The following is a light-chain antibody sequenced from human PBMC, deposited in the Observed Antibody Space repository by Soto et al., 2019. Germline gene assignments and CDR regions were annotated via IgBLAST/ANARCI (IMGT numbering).Light chain of an antibody. J-gene: IGKJ2*01. CDR1: QNVNSN. V-gene: IGKV3-15*01. CDR2: YVS. Sequence: EIVMTQSPATLSVSPGERATLSCRASQNVNSNLAWYQQKPGQAPRLLIYYVSTRATGIPARFSGSGSATEFTLTISSLQSEDFAVYYCQHYNIWPWYTFGQGTKLEI. CDR3: QHYNIWPWYT.